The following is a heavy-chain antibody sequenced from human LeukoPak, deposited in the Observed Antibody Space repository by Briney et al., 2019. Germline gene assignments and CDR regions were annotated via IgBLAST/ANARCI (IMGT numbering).Heavy chain of an antibody. D-gene: IGHD3-3*01. V-gene: IGHV4-39*01. Sequence: PSETLSLTCTVSGGSLSSRSHYWGCIRQFPGKGLQWIASVYFTGSTYYNPSLTSRATVSVDTSKNQFSLKLSSVTAADTAVYYCERAESGPTAFFDYWGQGTLVTVSS. CDR3: ERAESGPTAFFDY. J-gene: IGHJ4*02. CDR2: VYFTGST. CDR1: GGSLSSRSHY.